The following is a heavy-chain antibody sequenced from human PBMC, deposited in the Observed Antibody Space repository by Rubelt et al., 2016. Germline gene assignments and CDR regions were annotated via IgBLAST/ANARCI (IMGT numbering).Heavy chain of an antibody. V-gene: IGHV5-10-1*03. CDR3: ARIPGSGSSEINWFDP. Sequence: EVQLVQSGAEVKKPGESLRISCKGSGYSFTSYWISWVRQMPGKGLEWMGRIDPSDSYTNYRPAFHGHVIISADKSISTAYLQWSSLKASYTAMYYCARIPGSGSSEINWFDPWGQGTLVTVSS. D-gene: IGHD3-10*01. CDR1: GYSFTSYW. CDR2: IDPSDSYT. J-gene: IGHJ5*02.